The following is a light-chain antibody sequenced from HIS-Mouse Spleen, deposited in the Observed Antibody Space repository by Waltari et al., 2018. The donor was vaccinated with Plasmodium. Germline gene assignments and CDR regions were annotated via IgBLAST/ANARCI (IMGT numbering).Light chain of an antibody. CDR3: CSYAGSYTLV. CDR2: DVS. CDR1: SRDVGAYTY. V-gene: IGLV2-11*01. Sequence: QSALTQPRSVSGSPGQSVTISCTGTSRDVGAYTYVSWYHQHPGKAPKLMIYDVSKRPSGVPDRFSGSKSGNTASLTISGLQAEDEADYYCCSYAGSYTLVFGGGTKLTVL. J-gene: IGLJ2*01.